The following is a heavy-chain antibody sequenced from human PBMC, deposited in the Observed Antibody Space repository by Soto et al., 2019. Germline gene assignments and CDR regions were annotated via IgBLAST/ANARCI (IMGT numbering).Heavy chain of an antibody. D-gene: IGHD4-17*01. CDR3: ATTFDGANWFDP. J-gene: IGHJ5*02. Sequence: SETLSLTCAVYGGSFSGYYWSWIRQPPGKGLERIGEINHSGSTNYNPSLKSRVTISVDTSKNQFSLKLSSVTAADTAVYYCATTFDGANWFDPWGQGTLVTV. CDR1: GGSFSGYY. CDR2: INHSGST. V-gene: IGHV4-34*01.